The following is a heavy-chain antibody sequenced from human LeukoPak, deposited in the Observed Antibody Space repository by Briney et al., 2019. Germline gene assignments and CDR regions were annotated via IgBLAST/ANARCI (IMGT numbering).Heavy chain of an antibody. Sequence: PSETLSLTCTVSGGSISSGSYYWSWIRQPAGKGLEWIGRIYTSGSTNYNPSLKSRVTISVDTSKNQFSLKLSSVTAADTAVYYCARDRRWELLSGWFDPWGQGTLVTVSS. CDR1: GGSISSGSYY. CDR2: IYTSGST. J-gene: IGHJ5*02. D-gene: IGHD1-26*01. CDR3: ARDRRWELLSGWFDP. V-gene: IGHV4-61*02.